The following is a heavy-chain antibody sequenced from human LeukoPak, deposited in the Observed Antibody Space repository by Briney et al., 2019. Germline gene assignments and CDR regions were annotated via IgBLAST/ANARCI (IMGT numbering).Heavy chain of an antibody. D-gene: IGHD6-19*01. CDR2: IYHSGST. V-gene: IGHV4-38-2*02. CDR3: ARHSGWGSGWYGFVLDY. Sequence: PSETLSLTCTVSGYSISSGYYWGWLRQPPGKGLEWIGSIYHSGSTYYNPSLKSQVTISVDTSKNQFSLKLSSVTAADTAVYYCARHSGWGSGWYGFVLDYWGQGTLVTVSS. CDR1: GYSISSGYY. J-gene: IGHJ4*02.